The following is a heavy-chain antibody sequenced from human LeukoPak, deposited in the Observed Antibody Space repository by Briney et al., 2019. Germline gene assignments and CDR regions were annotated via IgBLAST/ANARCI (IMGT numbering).Heavy chain of an antibody. CDR3: ARGLYYYDTSGYLYY. CDR2: IYSDGST. D-gene: IGHD3-22*01. CDR1: GFSVSSNY. V-gene: IGHV3-53*01. Sequence: GGSLRLSCAASGFSVSSNYMSWVRQAPGKGLEWVSVIYSDGSTYYADSVKGRFTISRDNSKNTLYLQMNSLRAEDTAVYYCARGLYYYDTSGYLYYWGQGTLVTVSS. J-gene: IGHJ4*02.